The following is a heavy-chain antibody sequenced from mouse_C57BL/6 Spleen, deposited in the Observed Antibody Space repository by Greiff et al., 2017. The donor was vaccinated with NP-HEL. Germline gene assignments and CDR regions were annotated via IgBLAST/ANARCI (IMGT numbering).Heavy chain of an antibody. J-gene: IGHJ4*01. D-gene: IGHD1-1*01. V-gene: IGHV2-2*01. Sequence: VKLMESGPGLVQPSQSLSITCTVSGFSLTSYGVHWVRQSPGKGLEWLGVIWSGGSTDYNAAFISRLSISKDNSKSQVFFKMNSLQADDTAIYYCARKAITTVVAPYYYAMDYWGQGTSVTVSS. CDR1: GFSLTSYG. CDR2: IWSGGST. CDR3: ARKAITTVVAPYYYAMDY.